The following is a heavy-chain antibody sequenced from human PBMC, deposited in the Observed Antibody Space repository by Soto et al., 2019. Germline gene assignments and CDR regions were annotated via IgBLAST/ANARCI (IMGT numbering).Heavy chain of an antibody. Sequence: ASVKVSCKASGYTFTDYALHWVRQAPGQRLEWMGWMNAGVGNTLYSQKFQGRTTITRDTSASTAYMELNSLKSEDTAIYYCARDTGYTFGSLNYWGPGTQVTVSS. CDR1: GYTFTDYA. D-gene: IGHD5-18*01. V-gene: IGHV1-3*01. CDR2: MNAGVGNT. J-gene: IGHJ4*02. CDR3: ARDTGYTFGSLNY.